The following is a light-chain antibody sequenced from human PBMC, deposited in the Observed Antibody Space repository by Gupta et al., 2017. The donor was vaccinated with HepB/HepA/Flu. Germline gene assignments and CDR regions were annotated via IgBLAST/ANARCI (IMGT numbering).Light chain of an antibody. J-gene: IGKJ2*01. CDR2: WAS. CDR3: QQEDSAPRS. CDR1: QSGLYNSDNKNY. V-gene: IGKV4-1*01. Sequence: DVVMTHSPDSLAVSLGERATINCKSSQSGLYNSDNKNYLAWYQQTPGQSPKLLIYWASTRESGVSDRFSGSGSGTDFTLTISSLQAEDVAVYYCQQEDSAPRSFGQGTRLEIK.